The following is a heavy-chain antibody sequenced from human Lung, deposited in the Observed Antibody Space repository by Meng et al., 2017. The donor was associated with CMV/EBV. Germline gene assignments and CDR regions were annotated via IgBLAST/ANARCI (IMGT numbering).Heavy chain of an antibody. V-gene: IGHV4-39*07. Sequence: SXTXSLXCTVSGGSISSNSYYWGWIRQPPGKGLEWIGSIYYSGSTYYNPSLKSRVTISVDTSKNQFSLKLSSVTAADTAVYYCARYLITFGGVIVSDYWGQGTXVTVDS. D-gene: IGHD3-16*02. CDR1: GGSISSNSYY. CDR3: ARYLITFGGVIVSDY. J-gene: IGHJ4*02. CDR2: IYYSGST.